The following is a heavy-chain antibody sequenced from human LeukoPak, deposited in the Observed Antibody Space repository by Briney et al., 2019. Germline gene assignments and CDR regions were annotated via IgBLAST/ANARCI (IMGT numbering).Heavy chain of an antibody. Sequence: PGGSLRLSCAASGFTFSDYWMTWVRQVPGKGLEWVANVGRDGSEKNYVDSVEGRFTISRDNAKKSLDLEMNSLRVEDTALDYCAKVGTWELQRVFENWGQGTLVTVSS. J-gene: IGHJ4*02. CDR3: AKVGTWELQRVFEN. V-gene: IGHV3-7*01. CDR1: GFTFSDYW. CDR2: VGRDGSEK. D-gene: IGHD1-26*01.